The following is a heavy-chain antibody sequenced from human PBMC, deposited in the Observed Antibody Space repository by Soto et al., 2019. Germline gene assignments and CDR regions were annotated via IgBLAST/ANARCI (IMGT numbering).Heavy chain of an antibody. D-gene: IGHD1-1*01. CDR2: IFHSRNA. J-gene: IGHJ4*01. Sequence: LPLTSTVSGGSMRNVYWSWIRQPTGKRLVWIGYIFHSRNAKYNPSVKSRVTRSIYTSKSQFSLSLDSVTAADTAVYFCARAHARTFPFDYWGLGTLVTVSS. V-gene: IGHV4-59*01. CDR1: GGSMRNVY. CDR3: ARAHARTFPFDY.